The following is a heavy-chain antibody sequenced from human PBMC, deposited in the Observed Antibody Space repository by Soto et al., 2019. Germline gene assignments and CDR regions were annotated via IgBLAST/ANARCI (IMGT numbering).Heavy chain of an antibody. CDR3: ARLYGSGSYYNGWFDP. Sequence: EVQLVQSGAEVKKPGESLKISCKGSGYSFTSYWIGWVRQMPGKGLEWMGIIYPGDSDTSYRPSFQGQVTTSADKSISTAYLQWSSLKASDTAMYYCARLYGSGSYYNGWFDPWGQGTLVTVPS. CDR2: IYPGDSDT. V-gene: IGHV5-51*03. D-gene: IGHD3-10*01. J-gene: IGHJ5*02. CDR1: GYSFTSYW.